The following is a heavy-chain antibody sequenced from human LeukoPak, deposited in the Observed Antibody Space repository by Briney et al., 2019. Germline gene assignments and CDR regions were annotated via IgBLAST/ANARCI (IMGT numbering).Heavy chain of an antibody. CDR2: IKQDGSEK. CDR3: ARDKYIVVVTASGYYMDV. V-gene: IGHV3-7*01. D-gene: IGHD2-21*02. CDR1: GFTFSSYW. Sequence: PGGSLRLSCAASGFTFSSYWMSWVRQAPGKGLEWVANIKQDGSEKYYVDSVKGRFTISRDNAKNSLYLQMNSLRAEDTAVYYCARDKYIVVVTASGYYMDVWGKGTTVTVSS. J-gene: IGHJ6*03.